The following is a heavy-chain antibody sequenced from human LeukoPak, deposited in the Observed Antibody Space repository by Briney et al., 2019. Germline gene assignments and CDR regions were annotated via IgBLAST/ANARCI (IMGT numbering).Heavy chain of an antibody. Sequence: GGSLRLSCAASGFTFSSYAMHWVRQAPGKGLEWVAVISYDGSNKYYADSVKGRFTISRDNSKNTLYLQMNSLRAEDTAVYYCARDSTMVRGVRGYYYFDYWGQGTLVTVSS. V-gene: IGHV3-30*04. CDR3: ARDSTMVRGVRGYYYFDY. CDR2: ISYDGSNK. D-gene: IGHD3-10*01. J-gene: IGHJ4*02. CDR1: GFTFSSYA.